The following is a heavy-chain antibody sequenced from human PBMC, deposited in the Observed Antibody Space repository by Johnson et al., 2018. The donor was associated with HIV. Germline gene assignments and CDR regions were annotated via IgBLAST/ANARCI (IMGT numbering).Heavy chain of an antibody. D-gene: IGHD6-13*01. J-gene: IGHJ3*02. CDR2: IYSGGST. Sequence: VQLVESGGGLIQPGGSLRLSCAASGFTVSSNYMSWVRQAPGKGLEWVSVIYSGGSTYYADSVKGRFTISRDNSKNTLYLQMNSLRAEDTAVYYCARADSSSSPWFRELWPRDAFDMWGQGTKITVSS. CDR3: ARADSSSSPWFRELWPRDAFDM. CDR1: GFTVSSNY. V-gene: IGHV3-53*01.